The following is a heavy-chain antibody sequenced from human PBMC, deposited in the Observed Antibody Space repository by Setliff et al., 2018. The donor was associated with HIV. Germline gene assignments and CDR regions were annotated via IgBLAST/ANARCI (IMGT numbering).Heavy chain of an antibody. V-gene: IGHV4-38-2*02. J-gene: IGHJ4*02. Sequence: TSETLSLTCSVSGYFISNGYYWGWIRQPPGKGLEWVGTIYQNGNTYYSPSLESRVSVSMDMSRNQFSVKLNSATAADTAVYYWARQAWHYDRDGYFIDYWGQGKQVTVSS. CDR2: IYQNGNT. CDR3: ARQAWHYDRDGYFIDY. CDR1: GYFISNGYY. D-gene: IGHD3-22*01.